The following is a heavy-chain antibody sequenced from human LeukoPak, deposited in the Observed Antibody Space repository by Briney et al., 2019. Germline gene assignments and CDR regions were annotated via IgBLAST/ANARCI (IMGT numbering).Heavy chain of an antibody. Sequence: GGSLRLSCAASGFTFSSYLMSWVRQAPGKGLEWVANINQDGSEKYYVDSVKGRFTISRDNSKNTLYLQMNSLRAEDTAVYYCARVDAGYSSGWYYMDVWGKGTTVTISS. J-gene: IGHJ6*03. D-gene: IGHD6-19*01. CDR3: ARVDAGYSSGWYYMDV. CDR2: INQDGSEK. CDR1: GFTFSSYL. V-gene: IGHV3-7*01.